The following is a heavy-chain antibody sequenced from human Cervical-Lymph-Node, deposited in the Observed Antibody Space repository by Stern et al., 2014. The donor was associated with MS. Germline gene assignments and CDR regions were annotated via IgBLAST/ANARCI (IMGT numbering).Heavy chain of an antibody. D-gene: IGHD3-22*01. Sequence: QVQLLQSGPGLVKPSQTLPLTCTVSGGSINSGGYYWSWIRPYPGQGLEGIGYPYYPGSAYYDPSLKSRLSMSIDTSKIQFSLNLNSVTAADTAVYYCARGARYSDSSGYYFYFDYWGQGTLVTVSS. CDR2: PYYPGSA. CDR1: GGSINSGGYY. V-gene: IGHV4-31*03. CDR3: ARGARYSDSSGYYFYFDY. J-gene: IGHJ4*02.